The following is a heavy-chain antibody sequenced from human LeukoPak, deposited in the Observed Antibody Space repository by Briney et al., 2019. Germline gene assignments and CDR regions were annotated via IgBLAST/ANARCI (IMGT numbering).Heavy chain of an antibody. Sequence: SETLSLTCTVSAGSISSYYWGWIRQPAGKGLEWIGRIYTSGSTNYNPSLKSRVTMSVDTSKNQFSLKLSSVTAADTAVYYCARAYYDFWSGYYTWFDPWGQGTLVTVSS. CDR3: ARAYYDFWSGYYTWFDP. V-gene: IGHV4-4*07. CDR2: IYTSGST. CDR1: AGSISSYY. D-gene: IGHD3-3*01. J-gene: IGHJ5*02.